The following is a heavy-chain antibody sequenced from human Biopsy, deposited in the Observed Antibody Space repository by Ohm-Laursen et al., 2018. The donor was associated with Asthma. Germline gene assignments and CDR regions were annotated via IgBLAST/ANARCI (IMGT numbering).Heavy chain of an antibody. CDR1: RFTYE. J-gene: IGHJ4*02. V-gene: IGHV3-33*03. Sequence: SLRLSCSASRFTYEMHWVRQAPGKGLEWVAVVSYDGGVAHYADSMKGRFTISRDNAKRSLYLQMDSLRGDDTAIYYCGKDSSEVEAADEYWGQGTLVTVSS. CDR2: VSYDGGVA. D-gene: IGHD2-15*01. CDR3: GKDSSEVEAADEY.